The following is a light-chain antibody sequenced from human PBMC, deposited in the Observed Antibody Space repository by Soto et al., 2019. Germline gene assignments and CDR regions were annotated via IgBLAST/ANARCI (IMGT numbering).Light chain of an antibody. J-gene: IGKJ1*01. CDR1: QSVSSNY. CDR2: GAS. CDR3: QQYGDSPWT. Sequence: EIVLTQSPGTLSLSPGEIATLSCRASQSVSSNYLAWYQQKPGQAPRLLIYGASSRATGIPDRFSGSGSGTDFTLTISKLDPEDFAVYYCQQYGDSPWTFGQGTKVDI. V-gene: IGKV3-20*01.